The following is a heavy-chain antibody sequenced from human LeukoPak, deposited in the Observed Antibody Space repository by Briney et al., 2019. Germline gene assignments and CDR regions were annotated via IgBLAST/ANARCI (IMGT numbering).Heavy chain of an antibody. CDR1: GFTFSSYS. CDR3: ARARGYGDYAPDS. CDR2: ISSSSSYI. V-gene: IGHV3-21*01. D-gene: IGHD4-17*01. Sequence: GGSLRLSCAASGFTFSSYSMNWVRQAPGKGLEWVSSISSSSSYIYYADSVKGRFTISRDNAKNSLYLQMNSLRAEDTAVYYCARARGYGDYAPDSWGQGTLVTVSS. J-gene: IGHJ4*02.